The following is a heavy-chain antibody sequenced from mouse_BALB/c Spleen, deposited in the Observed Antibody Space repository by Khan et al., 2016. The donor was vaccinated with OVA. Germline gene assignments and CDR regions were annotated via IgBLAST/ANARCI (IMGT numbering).Heavy chain of an antibody. Sequence: QVQLQQSGAELVKPGASVKLSCKASGYTFSSYWMHWVKQRPGQGLEWIGEIDPSDSHTNYNQKFKGKATLNEDKSSSTAYMHLSSLTSEDSAFYYCARSSFYGSITCFAYWGQGTLVTVSA. CDR3: ARSSFYGSITCFAY. D-gene: IGHD1-1*01. CDR2: IDPSDSHT. J-gene: IGHJ3*01. V-gene: IGHV1-69*02. CDR1: GYTFSSYW.